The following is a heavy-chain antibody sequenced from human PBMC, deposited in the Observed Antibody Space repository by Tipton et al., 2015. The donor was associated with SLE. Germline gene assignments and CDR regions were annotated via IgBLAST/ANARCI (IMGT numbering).Heavy chain of an antibody. Sequence: TLSLTCSVSGASIRSQYWGWIRQPPGKGLEWIGYIYHSGSTNYNPSLKSRVTISVDTSKNQFSLKLSSVTAADTAVYYCARDGYSYPFDYWGQGTLVTVSS. D-gene: IGHD5-18*01. J-gene: IGHJ4*02. CDR3: ARDGYSYPFDY. CDR1: GASIRSQY. CDR2: IYHSGST. V-gene: IGHV4-59*11.